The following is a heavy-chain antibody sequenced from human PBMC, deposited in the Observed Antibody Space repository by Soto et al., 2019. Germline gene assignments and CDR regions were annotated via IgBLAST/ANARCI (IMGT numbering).Heavy chain of an antibody. CDR2: IYPGDSDT. V-gene: IGHV5-51*01. CDR1: GYSFTSYW. D-gene: IGHD3-10*01. Sequence: PGESLKISCKGSGYSFTSYWIGWVRQMPGKGLEWMGIIYPGDSDTRYSPSFQGQVTISADKSISTAYLQWSSLKASDTAMYFCARGTMVRGVTPLRFDPWGQGTLVTAPQ. J-gene: IGHJ5*02. CDR3: ARGTMVRGVTPLRFDP.